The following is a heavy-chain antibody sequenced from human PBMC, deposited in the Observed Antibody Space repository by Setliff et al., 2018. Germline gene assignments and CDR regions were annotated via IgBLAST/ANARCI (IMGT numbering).Heavy chain of an antibody. CDR2: VHPEGST. J-gene: IGHJ5*02. CDR1: GGSLSADY. CDR3: VRALLWSGEGRFDP. D-gene: IGHD2-8*02. V-gene: IGHV4-61*09. Sequence: SETLSLTCTVSGGSLSADYNWSWIRQPAGKGLEWIGHVHPEGSTNYNPSLYSRLIISVDTSKNQFQLKLTSVTAADTAVYYCVRALLWSGEGRFDPWVPETLLVTVS.